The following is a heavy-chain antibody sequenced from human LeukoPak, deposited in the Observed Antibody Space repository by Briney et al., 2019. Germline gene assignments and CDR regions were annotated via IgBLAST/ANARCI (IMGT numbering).Heavy chain of an antibody. Sequence: ASVKVSCKVSGYTLTELSVHWVRQAPGKGLEWMGGFDPEDGETIYAQKFQGRVTMTEDTSTDTAYMELSSLRSEDTAVYYCATDMQFPHQLGYWGQGTLVTVSS. J-gene: IGHJ4*02. CDR1: GYTLTELS. CDR3: ATDMQFPHQLGY. CDR2: FDPEDGET. V-gene: IGHV1-24*01. D-gene: IGHD1-1*01.